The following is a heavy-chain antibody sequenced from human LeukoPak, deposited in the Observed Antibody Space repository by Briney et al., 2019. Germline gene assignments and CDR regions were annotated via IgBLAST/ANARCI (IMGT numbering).Heavy chain of an antibody. CDR2: INPSGGST. J-gene: IGHJ4*02. D-gene: IGHD2-2*01. Sequence: ASVKVSCKASGYTFTSYYMHWVRQAPGQGLEWMGIINPSGGSTSYAQKLQGRVTMTRDTSTSTVYMELSSLRSKDTAVYYCARGLKPPWDSTDYHDWGQGTLVTVSS. CDR1: GYTFTSYY. CDR3: ARGLKPPWDSTDYHD. V-gene: IGHV1-46*01.